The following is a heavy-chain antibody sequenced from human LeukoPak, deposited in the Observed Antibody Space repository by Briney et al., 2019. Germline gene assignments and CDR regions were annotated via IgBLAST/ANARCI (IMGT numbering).Heavy chain of an antibody. CDR3: ARGVEDDAYYYYYMDA. CDR1: GYTFTSYA. Sequence: ASVKVSCKASGYTFTSYAMNWVRQAPGQGLEWMGWVNSKTGKPTYAQGFTGRFVFSLDTSVSTAYLQISSLKAEDTAVYYCARGVEDDAYYYYYMDAWGKGTTVTVSS. J-gene: IGHJ6*03. CDR2: VNSKTGKP. D-gene: IGHD1-1*01. V-gene: IGHV7-4-1*02.